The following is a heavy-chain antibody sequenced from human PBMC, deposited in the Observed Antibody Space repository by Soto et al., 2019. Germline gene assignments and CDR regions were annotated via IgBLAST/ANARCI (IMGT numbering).Heavy chain of an antibody. D-gene: IGHD3-22*01. CDR1: GFTFSSYA. Sequence: QVQLVESGGGVVQPGRSLRLSCAASGFTFSSYAMHWVRQAPGKGLEWVAVISYDGSNKYYADSVKCRFTISRDNSKNTLYLQMNSLRAEDTAVYYCARDRLGYYDSSVRGYFDHWGQGTLVTVSS. CDR2: ISYDGSNK. V-gene: IGHV3-30-3*01. J-gene: IGHJ4*02. CDR3: ARDRLGYYDSSVRGYFDH.